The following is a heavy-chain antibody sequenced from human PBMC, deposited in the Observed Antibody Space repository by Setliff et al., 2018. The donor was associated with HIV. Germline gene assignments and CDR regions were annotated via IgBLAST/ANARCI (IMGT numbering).Heavy chain of an antibody. V-gene: IGHV4-31*03. D-gene: IGHD2-21*02. Sequence: PSETLSLTCTVSGGSISSGGYYWRWIRQHPGKGLEWIGYIYYSGSTYYNPSLKSRVTISVDTSKNQFSLKLSSVTAADTAVYYCARETVVTPAGHYYYMDVWVKGTTVTVSS. CDR1: GGSISSGGYY. CDR3: ARETVVTPAGHYYYMDV. CDR2: IYYSGST. J-gene: IGHJ6*03.